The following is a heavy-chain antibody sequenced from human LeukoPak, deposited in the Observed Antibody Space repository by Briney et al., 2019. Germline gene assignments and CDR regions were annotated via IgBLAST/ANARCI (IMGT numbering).Heavy chain of an antibody. CDR3: AKGGPTGSNYFDF. CDR2: ISGSGDST. J-gene: IGHJ4*02. D-gene: IGHD1-26*01. Sequence: PGGSLRLSCAASGFTFSSYAMSWVRQAPGKGLEWVSVISGSGDSTYYADSVKGRFTVSRDNSKTTLYLQMNSLRADDTAVYYCAKGGPTGSNYFDFWGQGTLVTVSS. CDR1: GFTFSSYA. V-gene: IGHV3-23*01.